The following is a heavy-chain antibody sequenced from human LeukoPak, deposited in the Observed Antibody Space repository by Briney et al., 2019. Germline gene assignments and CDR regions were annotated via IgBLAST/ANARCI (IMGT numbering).Heavy chain of an antibody. Sequence: PGESLKISCKGSGYSFTSYWIGWVRQMPGKGLEWMGIIYPGDSDTRYSPSFQGQVTISADKSISTAYLQWSSLKASDTAMYYCASRGVVAATEYHFDYWGQGTLVTVSS. D-gene: IGHD2-15*01. CDR2: IYPGDSDT. J-gene: IGHJ4*02. CDR1: GYSFTSYW. CDR3: ASRGVVAATEYHFDY. V-gene: IGHV5-51*01.